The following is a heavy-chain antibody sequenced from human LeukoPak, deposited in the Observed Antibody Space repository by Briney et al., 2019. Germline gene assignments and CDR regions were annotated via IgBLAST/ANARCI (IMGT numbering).Heavy chain of an antibody. CDR2: IHHSGST. D-gene: IGHD3-22*01. J-gene: IGHJ4*02. CDR1: GYSISSGYY. Sequence: SETLSLTCTVSGYSISSGYYWGWIRQTPGKGLEWIGSIHHSGSTDYNPSLKSRVTISLDTSKNQFSLKLSSVTAADTAVYYCARRPGGYYDSNGILEYFDYWGQGTLVTVSS. V-gene: IGHV4-38-2*02. CDR3: ARRPGGYYDSNGILEYFDY.